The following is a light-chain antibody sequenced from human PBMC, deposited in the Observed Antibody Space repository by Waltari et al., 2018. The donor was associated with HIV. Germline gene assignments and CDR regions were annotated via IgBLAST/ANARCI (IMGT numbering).Light chain of an antibody. CDR1: SPPASTPHS. V-gene: IGLV8-61*01. Sequence: QTEVTQQPSVPVSPGGPLTVTRPFPSPPASTPHSPSWYHQTPGQPPRTLIYNTSSRSSGVPDRFSGSILGNKAALTITGAQADDDGDYYCVLSLAGGLKAFGGGTRLTVL. J-gene: IGLJ2*01. CDR2: NTS. CDR3: VLSLAGGLKA.